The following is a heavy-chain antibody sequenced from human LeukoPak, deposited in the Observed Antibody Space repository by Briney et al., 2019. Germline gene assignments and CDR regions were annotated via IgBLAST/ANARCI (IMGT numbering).Heavy chain of an antibody. D-gene: IGHD6-6*01. V-gene: IGHV1-18*01. J-gene: IGHJ3*02. Sequence: ASVKVSCKASGGTFSSYGISWVRQAPGQGLEWMGWISIYNGNTNYAQKLQGRVTMTTDTSTSTAYMELRSLRSDDTAVYYCARYGSSSRVLDIWGQGTMVSVSS. CDR1: GGTFSSYG. CDR3: ARYGSSSRVLDI. CDR2: ISIYNGNT.